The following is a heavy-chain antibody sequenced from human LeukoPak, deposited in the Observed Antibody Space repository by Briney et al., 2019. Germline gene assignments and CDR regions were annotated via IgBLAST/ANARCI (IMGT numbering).Heavy chain of an antibody. V-gene: IGHV4-39*07. CDR1: GCSISSGSYY. CDR2: IYCSGST. CDR3: AKDLCVAVIAARGYYFDV. Sequence: SETLSLTCTVSGCSISSGSYYWGWLRQPPGKGLEWTGSIYCSGSTYYNPSLKSRVTISVDTSKNQFSPKLSSVRAEDTAVYYCAKDLCVAVIAARGYYFDVWGQGTMVTVSS. J-gene: IGHJ4*03. D-gene: IGHD2-15*01.